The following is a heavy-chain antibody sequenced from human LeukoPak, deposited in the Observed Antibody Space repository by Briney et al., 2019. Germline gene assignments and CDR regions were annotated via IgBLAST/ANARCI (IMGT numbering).Heavy chain of an antibody. CDR3: ATDWTLRGVPTFFDP. V-gene: IGHV3-23*01. CDR1: GFTIMNYV. J-gene: IGHJ5*02. CDR2: ERGSSHTT. Sequence: GTSLRLSCEASGFTIMNYVMTWVRQAPGKGPEWVASERGSSHTTYYSDSVRGRFAISRDNSKNTLFLQMNSLRVEDTAVYYCATDWTLRGVPTFFDPWGQGTLVSVSS. D-gene: IGHD3-10*01.